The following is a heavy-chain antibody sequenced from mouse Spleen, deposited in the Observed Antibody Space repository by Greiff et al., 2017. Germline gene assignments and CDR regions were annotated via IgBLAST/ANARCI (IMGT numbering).Heavy chain of an antibody. CDR1: GFTFSDYY. D-gene: IGHD2-13*01. V-gene: IGHV5-16*01. CDR2: INYDGSST. J-gene: IGHJ4*01. Sequence: EVQVVESEGGLVQPGSSMKLSCTASGFTFSDYYMAWVRQVPEKGLEWVANINYDGSSTYYLDSLKSRFIISRDNAKNILYLQMSSLKSEDTATYYCARGGDYGDYRSMDYWGQGTSVTVSS. CDR3: ARGGDYGDYRSMDY.